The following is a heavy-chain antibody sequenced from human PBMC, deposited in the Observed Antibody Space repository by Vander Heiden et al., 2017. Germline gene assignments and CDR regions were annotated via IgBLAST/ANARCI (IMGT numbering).Heavy chain of an antibody. CDR1: GFTFDDYA. CDR2: IRWNSGDI. J-gene: IGHJ4*02. Sequence: EVQLVEYGGGLVQPGRSLRLSCAASGFTFDDYAMHWVRQAPGKGLEWVSGIRWNSGDIGYADSVKGRFTISRDNAKNSLYLQMNSLRAEDTALYYCAKGYSSGWSYFDYWGQGTLVTVSS. D-gene: IGHD6-19*01. CDR3: AKGYSSGWSYFDY. V-gene: IGHV3-9*01.